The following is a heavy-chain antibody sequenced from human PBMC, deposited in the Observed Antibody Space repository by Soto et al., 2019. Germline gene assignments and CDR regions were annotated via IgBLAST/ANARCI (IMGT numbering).Heavy chain of an antibody. Sequence: GGSLRLSCAASGFTFGDAWMSWVRQAPGKGLEWVGHIKNKADGGTTDYAAPVKGRFNISRDDPKNTLYLQMNSLKSEDTAVYYCCTDWQWLDSFDSWGQGTLVTVSS. V-gene: IGHV3-15*01. J-gene: IGHJ4*02. CDR3: CTDWQWLDSFDS. CDR1: GFTFGDAW. D-gene: IGHD6-19*01. CDR2: IKNKADGGTT.